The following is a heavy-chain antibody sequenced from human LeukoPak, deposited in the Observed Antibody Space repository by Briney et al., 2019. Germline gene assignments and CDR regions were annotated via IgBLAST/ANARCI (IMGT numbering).Heavy chain of an antibody. V-gene: IGHV3-30*18. J-gene: IGHJ6*02. CDR3: AKERLKSSSWYTWTYYYGMDV. D-gene: IGHD6-13*01. Sequence: GGSLRLSCAAPGFTFSSYGMHWVRQAPGKGLEWVAVISYDGSNKYYADSVKGRFTISRDNSKNTLYLQMNSLRAEGTAVYYCAKERLKSSSWYTWTYYYGMDVWGQGTTVTVSS. CDR1: GFTFSSYG. CDR2: ISYDGSNK.